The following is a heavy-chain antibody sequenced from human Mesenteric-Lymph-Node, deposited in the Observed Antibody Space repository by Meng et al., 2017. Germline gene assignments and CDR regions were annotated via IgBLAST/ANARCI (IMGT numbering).Heavy chain of an antibody. Sequence: QVQLQQWGAGLLKPSETLSPTCAVNGGSLSGDYWNWIRQPPGKGLEWIGEIIHGGSPSYNPSLKSRVTISIDTSKNQLSLMLSSVTAADTAVYYCARRPTGIDYWGQGTLVTVSS. CDR1: GGSLSGDY. CDR3: ARRPTGIDY. CDR2: IIHGGSP. J-gene: IGHJ4*02. D-gene: IGHD2-8*02. V-gene: IGHV4-34*12.